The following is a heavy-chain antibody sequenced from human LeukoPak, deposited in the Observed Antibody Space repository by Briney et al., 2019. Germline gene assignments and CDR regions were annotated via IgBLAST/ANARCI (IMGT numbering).Heavy chain of an antibody. CDR2: IYHGSTA. Sequence: GRSLRLSRAPAGITVSSNYMSWVRQAPGKGLEWVSVIYHGSTAYYAASVKGRFTIYRDNSKNTMFLQMNGLRAEDTAVYFCARLDTLTGYYVLDYWGQGTLVTVSS. J-gene: IGHJ4*02. D-gene: IGHD3-9*01. CDR3: ARLDTLTGYYVLDY. CDR1: GITVSSNY. V-gene: IGHV3-66*01.